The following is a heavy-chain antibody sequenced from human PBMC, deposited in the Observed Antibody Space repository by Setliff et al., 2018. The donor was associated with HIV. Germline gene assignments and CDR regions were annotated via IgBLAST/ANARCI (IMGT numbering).Heavy chain of an antibody. D-gene: IGHD6-6*01. CDR2: INHSGST. V-gene: IGHV4-34*01. Sequence: PSETLSLTCAVYGGSFSGYYWSWIRQPPGKGLEWIGEINHSGSTNYNPSLKSRVAISVDTSKNQFSVKLSSVTAADTAVYYCARGRHYSSSAPFAIDFWGQGMLVTVS. CDR1: GGSFSGYY. CDR3: ARGRHYSSSAPFAIDF. J-gene: IGHJ4*02.